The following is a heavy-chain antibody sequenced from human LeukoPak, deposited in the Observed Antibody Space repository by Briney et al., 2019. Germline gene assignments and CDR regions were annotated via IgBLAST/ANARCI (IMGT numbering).Heavy chain of an antibody. V-gene: IGHV3-74*01. CDR2: ISDDGSTT. Sequence: GGSLRLSCAASGFTFSSYWMHWVRQAPGKGLVWVSRISDDGSTTNYADSVKGRFTISRDNAKNTLYLQMNSLRADDSAVYYCAGTTTTCCNYWGQGTLVTVSS. D-gene: IGHD4-4*01. CDR3: AGTTTTCCNY. CDR1: GFTFSSYW. J-gene: IGHJ4*02.